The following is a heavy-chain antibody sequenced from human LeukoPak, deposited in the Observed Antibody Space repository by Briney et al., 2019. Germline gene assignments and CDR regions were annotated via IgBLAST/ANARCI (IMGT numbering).Heavy chain of an antibody. V-gene: IGHV3-49*04. D-gene: IGHD3-16*02. J-gene: IGHJ4*02. CDR2: IRSKAYGGTT. CDR1: GFTFGDYP. Sequence: GGSLRLSCTASGFTFGDYPMSWVRQAPGKGLEWVGFIRSKAYGGTTEYAASGKGRFAISRDESKSIAYLQVNSLKTEDTAVYYCTTDPITFGGVIVSFHYWGQGTLVTVSS. CDR3: TTDPITFGGVIVSFHY.